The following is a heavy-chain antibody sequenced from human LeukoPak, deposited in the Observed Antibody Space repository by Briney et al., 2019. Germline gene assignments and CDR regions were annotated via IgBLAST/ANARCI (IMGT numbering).Heavy chain of an antibody. Sequence: GGSLRLSCAASGFTFSSYAMSWVRQAPGKGLEWVSAISGSGGSTYYADSVKGRFTISRDNSKNTLYLQMNSLRAEDTAVYYCAKVGDYDSSGYYYGGVGYYFDYWGQGTLDTVSS. CDR1: GFTFSSYA. CDR3: AKVGDYDSSGYYYGGVGYYFDY. V-gene: IGHV3-23*01. CDR2: ISGSGGST. D-gene: IGHD3-22*01. J-gene: IGHJ4*02.